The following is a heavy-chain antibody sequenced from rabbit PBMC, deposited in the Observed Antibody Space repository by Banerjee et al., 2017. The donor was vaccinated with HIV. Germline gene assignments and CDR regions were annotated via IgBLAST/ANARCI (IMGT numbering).Heavy chain of an antibody. CDR3: AREDTGSTAFDFNL. V-gene: IGHV1S45*01. CDR1: GFSFSSNYW. CDR2: IGAAST. Sequence: QEQLEESGGDLVKPEGSLTLTCTASGFSFSSNYWLCWVRQAPGKGLEWIACIGAASTYYATWAKGRFTISKTSSNTVDLQMTSLTAADTATYFCAREDTGSTAFDFNLWGPGTLVTVS. D-gene: IGHD4-2*01. J-gene: IGHJ4*01.